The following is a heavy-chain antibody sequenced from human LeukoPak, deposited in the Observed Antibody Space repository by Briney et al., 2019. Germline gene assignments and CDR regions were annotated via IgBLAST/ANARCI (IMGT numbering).Heavy chain of an antibody. D-gene: IGHD3-22*01. J-gene: IGHJ6*03. V-gene: IGHV1-69*13. CDR2: IIPIFGTA. CDR1: GGTFSSYG. CDR3: ASSVIVVVTPTYYYYHMDV. Sequence: ASVKVSCKASGGTFSSYGISWVRQAPGQGLEWMGGIIPIFGTANYAQKFQGRVTITADESTSTAYMELSSLRSEDTAVYYCASSVIVVVTPTYYYYHMDVWGKGTTVTISS.